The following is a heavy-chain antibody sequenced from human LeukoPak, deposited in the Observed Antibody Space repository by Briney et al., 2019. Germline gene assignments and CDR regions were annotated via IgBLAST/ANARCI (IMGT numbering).Heavy chain of an antibody. Sequence: PGGSLRLSCAASGFTFSSYSMNWVRQAPGEGLEWVSYISSSSSTIYYADSVKGRFTISRDNAKNSLYLQMNSLRAEDTAVYYCARYCSGGSCYFKSFDYWGQGTLVTVSS. J-gene: IGHJ4*02. D-gene: IGHD2-15*01. V-gene: IGHV3-48*04. CDR2: ISSSSSTI. CDR1: GFTFSSYS. CDR3: ARYCSGGSCYFKSFDY.